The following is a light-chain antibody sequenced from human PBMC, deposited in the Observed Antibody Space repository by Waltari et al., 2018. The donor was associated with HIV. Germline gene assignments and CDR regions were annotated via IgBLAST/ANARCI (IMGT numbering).Light chain of an antibody. CDR2: AAS. CDR1: QDINRY. Sequence: DIQLTQSPSFLSASVGDRVTITCRASQDINRYLAWYQQEPGKAPNLLISAASTLLSGVPSRFSGSGSGTEFTLTISSLQPEDFATYYCQQLYRHPLTFGPGTTVDI. J-gene: IGKJ3*01. V-gene: IGKV1-9*01. CDR3: QQLYRHPLT.